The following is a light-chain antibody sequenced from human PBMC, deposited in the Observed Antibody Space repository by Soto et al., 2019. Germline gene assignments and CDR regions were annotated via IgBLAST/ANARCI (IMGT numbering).Light chain of an antibody. V-gene: IGKV2-30*01. CDR3: MQGTHWPWT. CDR2: KVS. Sequence: DVVMTQSPLSLPVTLGQPASISCMSAQSLVYSDGDTYLSWFQQRPGQSPRRLIYKVSNRDSGVPDRFSGSGSGTDFTLKISRVEADDVGVYYCMQGTHWPWTFGQGTKVEIK. J-gene: IGKJ1*01. CDR1: QSLVYSDGDTY.